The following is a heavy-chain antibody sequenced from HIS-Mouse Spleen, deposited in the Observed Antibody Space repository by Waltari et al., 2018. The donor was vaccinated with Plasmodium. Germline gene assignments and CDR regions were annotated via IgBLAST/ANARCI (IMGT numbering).Heavy chain of an antibody. CDR1: GFTFRRCA. D-gene: IGHD7-27*01. Sequence: EVQLLESGGGSVQPGGSLMLSCAASGFTFRRCARGWVRQAPGKGLEWVSAISGSGGSTYYADSVKGRFTISRDNSKNTLYLQMNSLRAEDKAVYYCAKSSKGTGDLWDYWGQGTLVTVSS. J-gene: IGHJ4*02. CDR2: ISGSGGST. V-gene: IGHV3-23*01. CDR3: AKSSKGTGDLWDY.